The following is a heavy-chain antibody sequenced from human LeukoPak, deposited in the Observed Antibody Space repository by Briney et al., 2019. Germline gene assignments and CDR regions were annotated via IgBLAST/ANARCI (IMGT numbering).Heavy chain of an antibody. CDR1: GGSFSGYY. J-gene: IGHJ4*02. V-gene: IGHV4-34*01. Sequence: SETLSLTCAVYGGSFSGYYWSWIRQPPGKGLEWIGEINHSGSTNYNPSLKSRVTISVDTSKNQFSLKLSSVTAADTAVYYCARGRRFDCWGQGTLVTVSS. CDR2: INHSGST. CDR3: ARGRRFDC.